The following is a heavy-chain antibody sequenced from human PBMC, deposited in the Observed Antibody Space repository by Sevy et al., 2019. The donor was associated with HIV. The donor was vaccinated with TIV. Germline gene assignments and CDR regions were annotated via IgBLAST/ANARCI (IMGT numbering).Heavy chain of an antibody. CDR3: AGENAWGRGYS. D-gene: IGHD1-26*01. CDR1: GGSITSLY. CDR2: IYYNGHI. J-gene: IGHJ4*02. Sequence: SETLSLTCTVSGGSITSLYWNWIRQPPGKGLEWIADIYYNGHINYNPSLKSRVTLSLDTSMNQFSLRLSSMTAADTAMYYCAGENAWGRGYSWGQRTLVTVSS. V-gene: IGHV4-59*08.